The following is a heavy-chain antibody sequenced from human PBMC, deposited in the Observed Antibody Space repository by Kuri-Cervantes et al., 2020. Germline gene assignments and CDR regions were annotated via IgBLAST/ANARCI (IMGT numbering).Heavy chain of an antibody. V-gene: IGHV3-23*01. CDR1: GFTFSSYA. D-gene: IGHD6-19*01. J-gene: IGHJ4*02. CDR2: ISGSGGST. CDR3: ARPFTIAVGGLGY. Sequence: GESLKISCAASGFTFSSYAMSWVRQAPGKGLEWVSAISGSGGSTYYADSVKGRFTISRDNSKNSLYLQMNSLRAEDTALYYCARPFTIAVGGLGYWGQGTLVTVSS.